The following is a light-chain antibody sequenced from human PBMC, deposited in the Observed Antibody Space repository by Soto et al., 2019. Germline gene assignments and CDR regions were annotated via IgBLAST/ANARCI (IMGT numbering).Light chain of an antibody. J-gene: IGKJ4*01. CDR2: GAS. CDR3: QQYGSSPLT. V-gene: IGKV3-20*01. CDR1: QSVSSSY. Sequence: EILSTQSPGTLSLSPGERATLSCRASQSVSSSYLAWYQQKPGQAHRLLIYGASSRATGIQDRFSGSGSGTDFTLTIRRLEPEDFAVYYCQQYGSSPLTFGGGTKVDIK.